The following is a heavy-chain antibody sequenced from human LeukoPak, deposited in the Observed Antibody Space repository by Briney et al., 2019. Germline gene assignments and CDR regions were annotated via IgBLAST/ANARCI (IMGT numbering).Heavy chain of an antibody. CDR1: GFTFSSNW. CDR3: ARGSSGWYPNWFDP. V-gene: IGHV3-7*04. CDR2: IKQDGSEK. D-gene: IGHD6-19*01. J-gene: IGHJ5*02. Sequence: GGSLRLSCAASGFTFSSNWMSWVRQAPGKGLEGVANIKQDGSEKYYVDSVKGRFTISRDNAKNSLYLQMNSLRAEDTAVYYCARGSSGWYPNWFDPWGQGTLVTVSS.